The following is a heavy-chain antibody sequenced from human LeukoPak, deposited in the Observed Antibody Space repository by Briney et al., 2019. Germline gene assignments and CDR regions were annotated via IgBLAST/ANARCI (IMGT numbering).Heavy chain of an antibody. CDR1: GGSFRRYY. CDR3: ARGATISETGYFDF. D-gene: IGHD5-24*01. V-gene: IGHV4-34*01. Sequence: PSETLSLTCAVYGGSFRRYYWSWIRQSPRKGLEWIAEIDHRGDTNYNPSVKSRVTISVDTSKNQFSLKVRSLSAADTAVYYCARGATISETGYFDFWGQGTPVTVSS. J-gene: IGHJ4*03. CDR2: IDHRGDT.